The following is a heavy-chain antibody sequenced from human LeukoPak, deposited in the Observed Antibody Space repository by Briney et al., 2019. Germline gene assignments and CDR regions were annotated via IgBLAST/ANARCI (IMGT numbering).Heavy chain of an antibody. Sequence: PSGTLSLTCAVSGGSISSSNWWSWIRQPPGKGLEWIGEIYHSGSTNYNPSLKSRVTISVDKSKTQFSLKLSSVTAADTAVYYCARVRGSSGSYEYYHYMDVWGKGTTVTISS. V-gene: IGHV4-4*02. D-gene: IGHD1-26*01. CDR2: IYHSGST. J-gene: IGHJ6*03. CDR3: ARVRGSSGSYEYYHYMDV. CDR1: GGSISSSNW.